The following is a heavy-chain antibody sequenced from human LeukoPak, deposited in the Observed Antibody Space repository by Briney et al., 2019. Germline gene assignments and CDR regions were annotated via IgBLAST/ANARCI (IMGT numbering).Heavy chain of an antibody. J-gene: IGHJ4*02. CDR2: IYYSGST. CDR3: ASHLELPFDY. CDR1: GGSIGSYY. Sequence: SETLSLTCTVSGGSIGSYYWSWIRQPPGKGLEWIGYIYYSGSTNYNPSLKSRVTISVDKSKNQFSLKLSSVTAADTAVYYCASHLELPFDYWGQGTLVTVSS. D-gene: IGHD1-26*01. V-gene: IGHV4-59*12.